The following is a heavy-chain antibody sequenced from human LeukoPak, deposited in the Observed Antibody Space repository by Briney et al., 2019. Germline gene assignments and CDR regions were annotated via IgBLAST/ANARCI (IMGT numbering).Heavy chain of an antibody. CDR3: AKGHIVVVTTSEKAFDI. D-gene: IGHD2-21*02. Sequence: GRSLRLSCAASGFTFSSYGMHWDRQAPGKGLEWVAVISYDGSNKYYADSVKGRFTISRDNSKNTLYLQMNSLRAEDTAVYYCAKGHIVVVTTSEKAFDIWGQGTMVTVSS. CDR2: ISYDGSNK. CDR1: GFTFSSYG. J-gene: IGHJ3*02. V-gene: IGHV3-30*18.